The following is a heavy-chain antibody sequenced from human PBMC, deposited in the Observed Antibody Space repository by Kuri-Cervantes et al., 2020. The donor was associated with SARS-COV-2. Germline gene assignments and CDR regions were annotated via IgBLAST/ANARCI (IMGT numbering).Heavy chain of an antibody. CDR1: GGSISSYY. CDR3: ARGWDYGSGSYYPRGDYGMDV. Sequence: SETLSLTCTVSGGSISSYYWSWIRRPPGKGLEWIGYIYYSGSTNYNPSLKSRVTISVDTSKNQFSLKLSSVTAADTAVYYCARGWDYGSGSYYPRGDYGMDVWGQGTTVTVSS. V-gene: IGHV4-59*01. CDR2: IYYSGST. J-gene: IGHJ6*02. D-gene: IGHD3-10*01.